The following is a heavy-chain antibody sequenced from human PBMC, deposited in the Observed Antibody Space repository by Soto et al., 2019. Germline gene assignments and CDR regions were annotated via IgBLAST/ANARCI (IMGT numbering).Heavy chain of an antibody. CDR3: ARQDVYDFWSGRYNWFDP. J-gene: IGHJ5*02. D-gene: IGHD3-3*01. Sequence: PGDSLKISYKGSGYSFISYCIGWVRPMPGKGLEWMGIIYPGDSDTRYSPSFQGQVTISADKSISTAYLQWSSLKASDTAMYYCARQDVYDFWSGRYNWFDPWGQGTLVNVSS. CDR2: IYPGDSDT. V-gene: IGHV5-51*01. CDR1: GYSFISYC.